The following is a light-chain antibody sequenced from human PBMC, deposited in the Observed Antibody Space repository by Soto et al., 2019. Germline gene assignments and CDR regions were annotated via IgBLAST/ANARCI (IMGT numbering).Light chain of an antibody. J-gene: IGKJ5*01. CDR3: KQYKEWPPFT. CDR1: QSIGNW. V-gene: IGKV1-5*03. Sequence: DIQMTQSPYTLSASVGERVTITCRASQSIGNWLAWYQQKPGKAPKLLIYSASTLVRGVPSRFSGSGSGTEFTLSISSLQSEDFAVYYCKQYKEWPPFTVGQGTRLEIK. CDR2: SAS.